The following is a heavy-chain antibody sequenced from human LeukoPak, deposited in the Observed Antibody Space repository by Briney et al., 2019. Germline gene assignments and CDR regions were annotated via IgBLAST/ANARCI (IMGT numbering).Heavy chain of an antibody. Sequence: TSETLSLTCAVSGGTISSGGYSWNWIRQPPGKGLEWIGNIYHSGSTNYNSSLRSRATISVDRSENQFSLKLSSVTAADTAVYYCARAQDYGDHRFDYWGQGTLVTVSS. CDR3: ARAQDYGDHRFDY. CDR1: GGTISSGGYS. J-gene: IGHJ4*02. D-gene: IGHD4-17*01. V-gene: IGHV4-30-2*01. CDR2: IYHSGST.